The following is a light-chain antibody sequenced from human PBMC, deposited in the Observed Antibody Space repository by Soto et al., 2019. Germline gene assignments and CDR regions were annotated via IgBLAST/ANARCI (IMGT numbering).Light chain of an antibody. CDR3: QQYGSSPKT. J-gene: IGKJ1*01. CDR2: GAS. CDR1: QSVSHSY. V-gene: IGKV3-20*01. Sequence: EIVLTQSPGTLSLSPGERATLSCRASQSVSHSYLAWYQQKPGQAPRLLIYGASSRATGIPDRFRGSGSGTDFTLTINRLEPEDFAVYCWQQYGSSPKTFGQGTKVEIK.